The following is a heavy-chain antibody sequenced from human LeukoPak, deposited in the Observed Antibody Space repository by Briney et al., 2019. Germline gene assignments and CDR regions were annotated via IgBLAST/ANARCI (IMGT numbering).Heavy chain of an antibody. Sequence: ASVKVSCKASGGTFSSYAISWVRQAPGQRLEWMGWINVDHGDTEYSQIFQGRVTMTRDISATTAYLELSSLRSEDTAVYYCARGDDYVWGSLSYFDFWGQGTLVSVSS. V-gene: IGHV1-3*01. CDR3: ARGDDYVWGSLSYFDF. J-gene: IGHJ4*02. CDR2: INVDHGDT. D-gene: IGHD3-16*01. CDR1: GGTFSSYA.